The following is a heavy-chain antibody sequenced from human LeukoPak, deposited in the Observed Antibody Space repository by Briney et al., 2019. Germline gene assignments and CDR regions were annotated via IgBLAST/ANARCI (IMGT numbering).Heavy chain of an antibody. CDR3: ARDRGLDY. J-gene: IGHJ4*02. D-gene: IGHD3-10*01. CDR1: GFTFSRYA. V-gene: IGHV3-23*01. Sequence: PGGSLRLSCVASGFTFSRYAMHWVRLAPGKGLEWVSAISASGGGTYYADSVKSRFTISRDNAKNSLYLQMNSLRAEDTAVYYRARDRGLDYWGQGTLVTVSS. CDR2: ISASGGGT.